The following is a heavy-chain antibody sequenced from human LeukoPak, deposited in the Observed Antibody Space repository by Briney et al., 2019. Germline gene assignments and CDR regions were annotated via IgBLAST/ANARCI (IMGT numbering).Heavy chain of an antibody. CDR1: GGSISSSSYY. Sequence: SGTLSLTCTVSGGSISSSSYYWGWIRQPPGKGLEWNRSIYYSGSSYYNPSLKSRVTISVDTSKTQFSLKLSSVTAADTAVYDCARDSKEQDAFDIWGQGTMVTVSS. V-gene: IGHV4-39*07. J-gene: IGHJ3*02. D-gene: IGHD1-26*01. CDR3: ARDSKEQDAFDI. CDR2: IYYSGSS.